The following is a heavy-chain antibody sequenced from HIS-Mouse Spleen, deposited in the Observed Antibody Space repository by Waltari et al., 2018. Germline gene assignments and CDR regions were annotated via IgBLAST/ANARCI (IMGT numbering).Heavy chain of an antibody. V-gene: IGHV4-34*01. CDR1: GGSFSGYY. CDR2: INHSGST. J-gene: IGHJ4*02. D-gene: IGHD2-15*01. CDR3: ARGYCSGGSCYGLGGY. Sequence: QVQLQQWGAGLLKPSETLSLTCAVYGGSFSGYYWSWIRQPPGKGLEWIGEINHSGSTNYNPSRKSRVTISVDTSKNQFSLKLSSVTAADTAVYYCARGYCSGGSCYGLGGYWGQGTLVTVSS.